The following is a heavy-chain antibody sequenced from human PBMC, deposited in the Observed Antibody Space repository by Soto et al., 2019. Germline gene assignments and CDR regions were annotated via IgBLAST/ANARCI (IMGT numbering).Heavy chain of an antibody. CDR1: GGSISSYY. Sequence: SETLSLTCTVSGGSISSYYWSWIRQPPGKGLEWIGYIYYSGSTSYNPSLKSRVTISVDTSKNQFSLKLSSVTAADTAVYYCARGHENYDILTGYSAFDYWGQGTLVTVSS. D-gene: IGHD3-9*01. J-gene: IGHJ4*02. CDR3: ARGHENYDILTGYSAFDY. CDR2: IYYSGST. V-gene: IGHV4-59*01.